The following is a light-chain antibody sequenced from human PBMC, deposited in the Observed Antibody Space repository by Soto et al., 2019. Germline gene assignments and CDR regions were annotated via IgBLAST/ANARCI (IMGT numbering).Light chain of an antibody. Sequence: EIVMTQSPATLSASPGERVTFSCRASQSVSRNLAWYQQKPGHGPRLLISGASSRATGIPDRFSGSGSGTEFTLTITGLQSEDFAVYSCQQYQKWHPITFGQGKRLDIK. CDR3: QQYQKWHPIT. CDR1: QSVSRN. CDR2: GAS. J-gene: IGKJ5*01. V-gene: IGKV3-15*01.